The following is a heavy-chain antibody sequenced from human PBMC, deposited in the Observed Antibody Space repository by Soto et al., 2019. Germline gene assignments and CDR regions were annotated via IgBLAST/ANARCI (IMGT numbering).Heavy chain of an antibody. CDR3: ARIKWGLNYYNCMDV. J-gene: IGHJ6*02. V-gene: IGHV1-2*02. Sequence: SVKALKLRSGYAFRDAFIQWLRKDPCQCLEQLDWINSKTAATNYAKKFQGRVSLTWDTSSTTAYIELNRLRPNDTAVYHCARIKWGLNYYNCMDVWGQGTTVTASS. CDR2: INSKTAAT. CDR1: GYAFRDAF. D-gene: IGHD1-26*01.